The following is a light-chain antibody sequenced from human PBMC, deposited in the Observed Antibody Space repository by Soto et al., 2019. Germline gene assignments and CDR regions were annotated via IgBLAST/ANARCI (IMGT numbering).Light chain of an antibody. V-gene: IGKV1-6*01. CDR2: GAS. CDR3: LQDHEHLT. Sequence: AIQMTQSPSSLSASVGHRVTITCRASQDISNDLGWYQQKPGKAPNLLIYGASTLQSGVPSRFSGSGSGTDFTLTISSLQPEDSASYYCLQDHEHLTFGGGTRVEIK. CDR1: QDISND. J-gene: IGKJ4*01.